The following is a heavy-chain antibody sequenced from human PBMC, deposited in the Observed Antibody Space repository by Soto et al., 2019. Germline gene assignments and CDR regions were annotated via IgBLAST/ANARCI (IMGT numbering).Heavy chain of an antibody. CDR2: MYHSGST. V-gene: IGHV4-30-2*01. CDR3: ARVPDY. J-gene: IGHJ4*02. Sequence: SETLSLTCAVSGVSISSGGYSLRWIRQPPGKGLEWIGYMYHSGSTYYNPSLKSRVTISIDRSKNQFSLKLSSVTAADTAVYYCARVPDYWGQGILVTVS. D-gene: IGHD2-2*01. CDR1: GVSISSGGYS.